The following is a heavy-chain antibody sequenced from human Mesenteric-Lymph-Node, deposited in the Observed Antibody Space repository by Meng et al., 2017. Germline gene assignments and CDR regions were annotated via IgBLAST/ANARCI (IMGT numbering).Heavy chain of an antibody. CDR1: GDSVSNNIAA. Sequence: VLLQQSGPRLEEPSQTLSLTCAISGDSVSNNIAAWHWIRQSPSRGLEWLGRTYYRSKWYNDYAESVKSRITINPDTSKNQIFLHLKSVTPEDTAVYYCVRDVNLDWYFDLWGRGTLVTVFS. V-gene: IGHV6-1*01. CDR2: TYYRSKWYN. J-gene: IGHJ2*01. CDR3: VRDVNLDWYFDL.